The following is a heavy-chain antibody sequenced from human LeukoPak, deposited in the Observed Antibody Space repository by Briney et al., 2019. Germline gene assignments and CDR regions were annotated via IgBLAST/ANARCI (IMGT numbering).Heavy chain of an antibody. CDR1: GGSISSSSYY. Sequence: SETLSLTCTVSGGSISSSSYYWGWIRQPPGKGLEWIGSIYYSGSTYYNPSLKSRVTISADTSKNQFSLKLSSVTAADTAVYYCARRGSIAAREYYFDYWGQGTLVTVSS. CDR2: IYYSGST. D-gene: IGHD6-6*01. V-gene: IGHV4-39*01. J-gene: IGHJ4*02. CDR3: ARRGSIAAREYYFDY.